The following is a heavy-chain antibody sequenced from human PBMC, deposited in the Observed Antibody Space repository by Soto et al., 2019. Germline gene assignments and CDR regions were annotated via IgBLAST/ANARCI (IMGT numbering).Heavy chain of an antibody. CDR1: GGSISSGDHN. CDR2: IYYSGST. V-gene: IGHV4-30-4*01. Sequence: QVQLQESGPGLVKPSQTLSLTCTVSGGSISSGDHNWSWIRQPPGKGLEWIGYIYYSGSTYYNPSLKSRLTISVDTSKNQFSLKLSSVTASDTAVYYCASILISADAFDMWGQGTMVTVSS. CDR3: ASILISADAFDM. D-gene: IGHD3-10*01. J-gene: IGHJ3*02.